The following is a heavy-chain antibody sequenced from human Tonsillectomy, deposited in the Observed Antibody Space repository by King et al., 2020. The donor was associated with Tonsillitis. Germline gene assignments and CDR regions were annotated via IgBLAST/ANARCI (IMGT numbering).Heavy chain of an antibody. V-gene: IGHV3-33*05. CDR2: ISNDGSRT. Sequence: VQLVESGGGVVQPGRPLRLSCAASGFTFSSYGMHWVRQAPGKGLEWVALISNDGSRTYYTDSVQGRFTISRDNFNNTLYLQMTSLRTEDTAVYYCARERLWSSGWGIDNWGRGTLVTVSS. CDR3: ARERLWSSGWGIDN. D-gene: IGHD6-19*01. J-gene: IGHJ4*02. CDR1: GFTFSSYG.